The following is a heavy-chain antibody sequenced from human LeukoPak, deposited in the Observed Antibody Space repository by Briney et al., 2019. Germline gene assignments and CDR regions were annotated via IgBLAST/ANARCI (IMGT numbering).Heavy chain of an antibody. D-gene: IGHD2-15*01. CDR2: IIPILGIA. J-gene: IGHJ5*02. CDR3: ARDIVVVVAATEYNWFDP. V-gene: IGHV1-69*04. CDR1: GGTFSSYA. Sequence: GASVKVSCKASGGTFSSYAISWVRQAPGQGLEWMGRIIPILGIAIYAQKFQGRVTITADKSTSTAYMELSSLRSEDTAVYYCARDIVVVVAATEYNWFDPWGQGTLVTVSS.